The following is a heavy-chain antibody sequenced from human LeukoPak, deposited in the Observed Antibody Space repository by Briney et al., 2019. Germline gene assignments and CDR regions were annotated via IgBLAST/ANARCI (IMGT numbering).Heavy chain of an antibody. CDR2: ISSSSSYI. CDR1: GFTFSSYS. Sequence: GGSLRLSCAASGFTFSSYSMNWVRQAPGKGLEWVSSISSSSSYIYYADSVKGRFTISRDNAKNSLYLQMNSLRAEDTAVYYCARGDTAMVGLYYYYYMDVWGKGTTVTVSS. D-gene: IGHD5-18*01. V-gene: IGHV3-21*01. J-gene: IGHJ6*03. CDR3: ARGDTAMVGLYYYYYMDV.